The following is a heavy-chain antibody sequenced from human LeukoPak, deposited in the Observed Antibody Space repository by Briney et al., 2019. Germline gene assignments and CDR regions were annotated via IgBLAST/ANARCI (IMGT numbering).Heavy chain of an antibody. CDR3: VKNRKPYYYDILTDYPYVFDI. Sequence: SVKVSCKASGGTFSSYAISWVRQAPGQGLEWMGRIIPILGIANYAQKFQGRVTITADKSTSTAYMELSSLRSEDTAVYYCVKNRKPYYYDILTDYPYVFDIWGQGTMVIVSS. D-gene: IGHD3-9*01. CDR1: GGTFSSYA. CDR2: IIPILGIA. J-gene: IGHJ3*02. V-gene: IGHV1-69*04.